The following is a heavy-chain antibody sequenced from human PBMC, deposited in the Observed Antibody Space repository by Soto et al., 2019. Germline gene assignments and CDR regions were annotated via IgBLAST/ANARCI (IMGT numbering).Heavy chain of an antibody. CDR2: IVVGSGNT. D-gene: IGHD3-10*01. Sequence: SVKVSCKASGFTFTSSAVQWVRQARGQRLEWIGWIVVGSGNTNYAQKFQERVTITRDMSTSTAYMELSSLRSEDTAVYYCALSGSGINDRIDWGQGPLVTVSS. V-gene: IGHV1-58*01. J-gene: IGHJ4*02. CDR1: GFTFTSSA. CDR3: ALSGSGINDRID.